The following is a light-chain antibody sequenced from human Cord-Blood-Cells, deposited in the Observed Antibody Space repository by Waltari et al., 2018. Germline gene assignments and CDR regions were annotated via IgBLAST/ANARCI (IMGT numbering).Light chain of an antibody. J-gene: IGLJ1*01. Sequence: QSALTQPRSVSGSPGQPVTISCTGTSSDVGGYNYFSWYQQPPGKAPKRMIYDVSKRPSGVPDRFSGSKSGNTASLTISGLQAEDEADYYCCSYAGSYTYVFGTGTKVTVL. CDR1: SSDVGGYNY. CDR2: DVS. V-gene: IGLV2-11*01. CDR3: CSYAGSYTYV.